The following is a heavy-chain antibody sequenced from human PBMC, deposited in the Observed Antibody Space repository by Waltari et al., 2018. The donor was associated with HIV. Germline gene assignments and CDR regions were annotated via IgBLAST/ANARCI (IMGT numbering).Heavy chain of an antibody. V-gene: IGHV3-21*06. J-gene: IGHJ4*02. CDR3: ARGGDSGSYSAHYNDY. D-gene: IGHD1-26*01. CDR1: GFTFSRYS. Sequence: EVQLVQSGGGLVKPGGSLRLSCAASGFTFSRYSMSWVRQAPGKGLEWVSSITSSSNYIYYADSLKGRFTISRDNAKNSLYLQMNSLRAEDTAVYYCARGGDSGSYSAHYNDYWGQGTLVTVSS. CDR2: ITSSSNYI.